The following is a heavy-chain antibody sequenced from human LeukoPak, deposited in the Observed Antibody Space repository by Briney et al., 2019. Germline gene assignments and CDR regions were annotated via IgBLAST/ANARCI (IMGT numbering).Heavy chain of an antibody. Sequence: NPSETLSLTCTVSGGSISSSSYYWGWIRQPPGKGLEWIGSIYYSGNTYYNASLKSQVSISIDTSKNQFSLKLSSVTAADTAVYYCARRSPHVYIVATTKFDYWGQGTLVTVSS. V-gene: IGHV4-39*01. CDR2: IYYSGNT. CDR1: GGSISSSSYY. J-gene: IGHJ4*02. D-gene: IGHD5-12*01. CDR3: ARRSPHVYIVATTKFDY.